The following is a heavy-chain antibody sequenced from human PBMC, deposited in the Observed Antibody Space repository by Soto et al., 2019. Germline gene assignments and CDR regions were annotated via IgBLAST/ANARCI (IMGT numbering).Heavy chain of an antibody. CDR2: INDGGSI. Sequence: QVQLQQWGAGPLRPLETLPLTCGESGGSFSGYYWAWIRQSPGKGLEWIGEINDGGSINYSPSQKSRGGVSVASSKNHFSLNLRAVTAADTDVYYCARESHDMLTGPPWVWYFFLCGRGTLVTVSS. CDR1: GGSFSGYY. V-gene: IGHV4-34*01. CDR3: ARESHDMLTGPPWVWYFFL. D-gene: IGHD3-9*01. J-gene: IGHJ2*01.